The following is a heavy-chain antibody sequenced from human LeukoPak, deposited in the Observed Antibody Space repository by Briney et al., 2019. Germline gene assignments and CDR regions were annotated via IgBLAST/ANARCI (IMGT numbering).Heavy chain of an antibody. J-gene: IGHJ6*03. Sequence: PGGSLRLSCAASGFTFSSYWMSWVRQAPGKGLEWVANIKQDGSEKYYVDSVKGRFTISRDNAKNSLYLQMNSLRAEDTAVYYCARVAARAYYYYYMDVWGKGTTVTI. CDR1: GFTFSSYW. V-gene: IGHV3-7*01. CDR3: ARVAARAYYYYYMDV. D-gene: IGHD6-6*01. CDR2: IKQDGSEK.